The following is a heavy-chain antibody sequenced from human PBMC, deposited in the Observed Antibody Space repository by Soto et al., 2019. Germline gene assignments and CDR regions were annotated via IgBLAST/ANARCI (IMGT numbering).Heavy chain of an antibody. V-gene: IGHV3-74*01. D-gene: IGHD3-3*01. CDR3: ARVSPHYDFPSGPQYYYYGMDV. CDR1: GFSFSSYC. CDR2: INSDGSST. Sequence: PXGCLRLSCAAPGFSFSSYCMHWVRQAPGKGLVWVSRINSDGSSTSYADSVKGRFTISRDNAKNTLYLQMNSLRAEDTAVYYCARVSPHYDFPSGPQYYYYGMDVWGQRTTVTVSS. J-gene: IGHJ6*02.